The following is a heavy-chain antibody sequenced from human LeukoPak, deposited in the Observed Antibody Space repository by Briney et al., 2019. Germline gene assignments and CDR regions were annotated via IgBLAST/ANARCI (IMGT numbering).Heavy chain of an antibody. J-gene: IGHJ5*02. CDR1: GGAIIPFY. V-gene: IGHV4-4*07. D-gene: IGHD3-22*01. CDR2: IYSSGST. Sequence: SETLSLTCSVSGGAIIPFYWNWLRQPAGKGLEWIGRIYSSGSTKYNPSLKSRVTMSVDTSKNQFSLKLSSVTAADTAVYYCAKDYYDSSDGWFDPWGQGTLVTVSS. CDR3: AKDYYDSSDGWFDP.